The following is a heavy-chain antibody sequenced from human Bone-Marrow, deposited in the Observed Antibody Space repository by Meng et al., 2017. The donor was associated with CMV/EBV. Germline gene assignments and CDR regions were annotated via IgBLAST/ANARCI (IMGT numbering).Heavy chain of an antibody. D-gene: IGHD3-10*01. CDR2: ISYDGSNK. CDR3: ARDGPDRGGFDI. V-gene: IGHV3-30-3*01. CDR1: GFTFSSYA. J-gene: IGHJ3*02. Sequence: GGSLRLSCAASGFTFSSYAMHWVRQAPGKGLEWVAVISYDGSNKYYADSVKGRFTISRDNSKNTLSLQMSSLRTEDTAVYYCARDGPDRGGFDIWGQGTMVTVSS.